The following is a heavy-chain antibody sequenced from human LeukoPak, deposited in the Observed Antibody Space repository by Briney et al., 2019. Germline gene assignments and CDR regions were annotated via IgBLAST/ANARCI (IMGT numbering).Heavy chain of an antibody. D-gene: IGHD6-6*01. Sequence: GGSLRLSCAASGFTFSSYGMHWVRQAPGKGLEWVAVIWYDGSNKYYADSVKGRFTISRDNAQNLLFLQMNSLRVEDTAVYYCATIHHTSSSYWGQGAPVSVSS. CDR2: IWYDGSNK. CDR1: GFTFSSYG. V-gene: IGHV3-33*03. J-gene: IGHJ4*02. CDR3: ATIHHTSSSY.